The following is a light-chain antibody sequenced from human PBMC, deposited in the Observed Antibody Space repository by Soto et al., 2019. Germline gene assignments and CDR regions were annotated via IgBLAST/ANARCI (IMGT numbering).Light chain of an antibody. Sequence: QSVLTQPASVSGSPGQSITISCTGTSSDVGGYNYVSWYQQYPGKAPKLMIYGVSSRPSGVSNRFSASKSGNTASLTISGLQAEDEADYYCSSYTSRSTVVFGGGTKLTVL. CDR2: GVS. V-gene: IGLV2-14*01. J-gene: IGLJ2*01. CDR1: SSDVGGYNY. CDR3: SSYTSRSTVV.